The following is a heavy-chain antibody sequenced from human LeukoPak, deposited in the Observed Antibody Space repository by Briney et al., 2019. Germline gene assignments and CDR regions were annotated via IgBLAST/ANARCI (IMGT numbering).Heavy chain of an antibody. CDR1: GGTFSSYA. CDR2: IIPILGIA. CDR3: ARFSRQLVPWFDP. D-gene: IGHD6-13*01. Sequence: SVKLSCTASGGTFSSYAISWVRQAPGQGLEWMGRIIPILGIANYAQKFQGRVTITADKSTSTAYMELSSLRSEDTAVYYCARFSRQLVPWFDPWGQGTLVTVSS. J-gene: IGHJ5*02. V-gene: IGHV1-69*04.